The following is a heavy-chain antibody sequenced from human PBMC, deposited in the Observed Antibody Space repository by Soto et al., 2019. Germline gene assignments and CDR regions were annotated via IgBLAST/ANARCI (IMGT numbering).Heavy chain of an antibody. Sequence: EVQLVESGGGLVQPGGSLRLSCEASGFTFRNYDMHYVRQGTGKGLEWVSGISAAGDPDYADSVEGRFTISRENAQNSFFLQMNSLRVGDTAVYYCARTDTDFYGLDVWGQGTTVIVSS. CDR1: GFTFRNYD. J-gene: IGHJ6*02. CDR3: ARTDTDFYGLDV. V-gene: IGHV3-13*05. CDR2: ISAAGDP.